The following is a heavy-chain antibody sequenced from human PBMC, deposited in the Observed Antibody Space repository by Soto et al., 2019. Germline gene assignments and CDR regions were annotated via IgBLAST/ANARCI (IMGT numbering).Heavy chain of an antibody. Sequence: SETLSLTCTVSGGSISSYYWSWIRQPPGKGLEWIGYIYYSGSTNYNPSLKSRVTISVDTSKNQFSLKLSSVTAADTAVYYCARSDVAAAETTYYYYMDVWGKGTTVTVSS. CDR2: IYYSGST. D-gene: IGHD6-13*01. J-gene: IGHJ6*03. V-gene: IGHV4-59*01. CDR1: GGSISSYY. CDR3: ARSDVAAAETTYYYYMDV.